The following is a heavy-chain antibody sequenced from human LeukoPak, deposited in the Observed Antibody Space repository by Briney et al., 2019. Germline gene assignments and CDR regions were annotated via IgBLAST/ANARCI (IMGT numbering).Heavy chain of an antibody. J-gene: IGHJ4*02. D-gene: IGHD4-23*01. CDR3: ARGWLAETTVVTPYNY. CDR2: IIPIFGTA. Sequence: SVKVSCKASGGTFSSYAISWVRQAPGQGLEWMGGIIPIFGTANYAQKFQGRVTITADESTSTAYMELSSLRPKDTAVYYCARGWLAETTVVTPYNYWGQGTLVTVSS. CDR1: GGTFSSYA. V-gene: IGHV1-69*13.